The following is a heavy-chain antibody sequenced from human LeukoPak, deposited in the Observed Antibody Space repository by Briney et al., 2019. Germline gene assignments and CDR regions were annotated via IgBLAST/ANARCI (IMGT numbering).Heavy chain of an antibody. D-gene: IGHD3-22*01. Sequence: GGSLRLSCAASGFTFSRYSMNWVRQAPGKGLEWVSSISSSSSYIYYADSVKGRFTISRDNAKNSLYLQMNSLRAEDTAVYCCARDLYYYDSSGLGYWGQGTLVTVPS. V-gene: IGHV3-21*01. CDR3: ARDLYYYDSSGLGY. J-gene: IGHJ4*02. CDR2: ISSSSSYI. CDR1: GFTFSRYS.